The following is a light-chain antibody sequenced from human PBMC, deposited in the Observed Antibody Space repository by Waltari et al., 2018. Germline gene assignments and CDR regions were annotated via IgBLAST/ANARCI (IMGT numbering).Light chain of an antibody. J-gene: IGLJ2*01. V-gene: IGLV3-25*03. Sequence: SNELTQPPSVSVSPGQTARITCSGDALPKQYAYWFQQKPGQAPRMLIYKDNERPSGIPERFSASSSGTTVTLTISGVQAEDEADYYCQSAANSVTFDVVFGGWTKLTVL. CDR3: QSAANSVTFDVV. CDR1: ALPKQY. CDR2: KDN.